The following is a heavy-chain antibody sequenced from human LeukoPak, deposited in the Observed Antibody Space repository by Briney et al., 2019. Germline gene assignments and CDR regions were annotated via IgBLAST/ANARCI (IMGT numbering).Heavy chain of an antibody. D-gene: IGHD6-13*01. CDR3: ARVSRGGITASWFDP. CDR2: IRSNTYGGST. CDR1: GFTFGDYG. V-gene: IGHV3-49*03. J-gene: IGHJ5*02. Sequence: GGSLRLSCEGSGFTFGDYGVGWFRQAPGKGLQWVTSIRSNTYGGSTEYVPSVKGRFTISRDDSNSIAYLQMNSLKAEDTAIYYCARVSRGGITASWFDPWGQGTLDTVSS.